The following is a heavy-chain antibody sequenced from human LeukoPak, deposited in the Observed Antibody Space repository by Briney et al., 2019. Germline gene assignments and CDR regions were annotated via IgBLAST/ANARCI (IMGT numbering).Heavy chain of an antibody. D-gene: IGHD6-19*01. CDR2: IYISGST. V-gene: IGHV4-61*02. CDR3: ARLVNKTGYSSGWYGGAFDI. CDR1: GGSISSGSSY. Sequence: SQTLSLTCTVSGGSISSGSSYWSWIRQPAGKGLEWIGRIYISGSTNYNPSLKSRVTISVDTSNNQFSLKLTSVTDADTAVYYCARLVNKTGYSSGWYGGAFDIWGQGTMVTVSS. J-gene: IGHJ3*02.